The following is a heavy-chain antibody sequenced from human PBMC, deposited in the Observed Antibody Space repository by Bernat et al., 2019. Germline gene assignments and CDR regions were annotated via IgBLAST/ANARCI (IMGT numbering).Heavy chain of an antibody. Sequence: QVQLVESGGGVVQPVRSLRLSCAASGFTFSSYAMHWVRQAPGKGLEWVAVISYDGSNKYYAASVKGRFTISRDKSKNTLYLQMNSLRAEDTAVYYCASGPTYYYYYMDVWGKGTTVTVSS. CDR3: ASGPTYYYYYMDV. CDR2: ISYDGSNK. J-gene: IGHJ6*03. V-gene: IGHV3-30*01. CDR1: GFTFSSYA.